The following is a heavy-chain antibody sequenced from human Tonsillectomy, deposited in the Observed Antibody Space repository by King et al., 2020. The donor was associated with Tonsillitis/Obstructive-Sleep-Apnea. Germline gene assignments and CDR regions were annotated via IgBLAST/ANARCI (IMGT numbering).Heavy chain of an antibody. CDR1: GFTLSSSS. D-gene: IGHD3-22*01. Sequence: VQLVESGGGLVQPGGSLRLSCAASGFTLSSSSMSWVRQAPGKGLEWLSSLNKDSGRTYYADSVKGRFTISRDDSTNTLFLQMSSLRAEDTAIYFCAKDHTSSDWPAFDYWGQGTLVTVSS. CDR3: AKDHTSSDWPAFDY. J-gene: IGHJ4*02. CDR2: LNKDSGRT. V-gene: IGHV3-23*04.